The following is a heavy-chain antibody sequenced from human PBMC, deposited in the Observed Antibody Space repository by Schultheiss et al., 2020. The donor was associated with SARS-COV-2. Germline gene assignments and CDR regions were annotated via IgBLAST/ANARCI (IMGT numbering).Heavy chain of an antibody. V-gene: IGHV4-59*01. Sequence: SETLSLTCTVSGGSSSSYYWSGSRQPPGKGLEWIGYIHYSGRTDYNPSLKSRVTISVDTSKNQFSLKLSSVTAADTAVYYCARALGRGMDVWGQGTTVTVAS. CDR2: IHYSGRT. J-gene: IGHJ6*02. CDR1: GGSSSSYY. CDR3: ARALGRGMDV.